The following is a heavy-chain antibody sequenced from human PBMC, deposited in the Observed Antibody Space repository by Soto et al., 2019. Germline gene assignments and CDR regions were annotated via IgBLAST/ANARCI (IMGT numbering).Heavy chain of an antibody. CDR1: GLTFSDYY. CDR3: ANGEQRIEAYDS. D-gene: IGHD2-15*01. CDR2: ISGSSSFT. J-gene: IGHJ4*02. Sequence: SLRLPCAASGLTFSDYYRRVMHLAPGKGLEWLSYISGSSSFTNYADSVKGRFTISRDNARKTLYLQMSSLRADDTAVYYCANGEQRIEAYDSWGLGTLVTV. V-gene: IGHV3-11*06.